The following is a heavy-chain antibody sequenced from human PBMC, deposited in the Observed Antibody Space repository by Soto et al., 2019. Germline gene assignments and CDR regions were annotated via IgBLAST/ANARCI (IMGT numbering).Heavy chain of an antibody. CDR3: AREVGERAIVATGYFDY. V-gene: IGHV4-30-4*01. J-gene: IGHJ4*02. CDR2: IYYSGST. D-gene: IGHD5-12*01. CDR1: GGSISSGDYY. Sequence: SETLSLTCTVSGGSISSGDYYWSWIRQPPGKGLEWIGYIYYSGSTYYNPSLKSRVTISVDTSKNQFSLKLSSVTAADTAVYYCAREVGERAIVATGYFDYWGQGTLVTVS.